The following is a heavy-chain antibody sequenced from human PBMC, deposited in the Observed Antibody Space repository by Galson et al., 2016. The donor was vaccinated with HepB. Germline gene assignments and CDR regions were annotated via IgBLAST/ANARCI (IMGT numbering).Heavy chain of an antibody. D-gene: IGHD5-12*01. CDR3: ARDLGGYSGYGGNYFGMDV. V-gene: IGHV3-30-3*01. Sequence: SLRLSCAASGFTFRSYPMHWVRQAPGKGLEWVTVVPHHGNNKYYADSVKGRFTVSRDNSKSTVNLHMHSLRPEDTAVYYCARDLGGYSGYGGNYFGMDVWGQGTTVTVS. CDR2: VPHHGNNK. CDR1: GFTFRSYP. J-gene: IGHJ6*02.